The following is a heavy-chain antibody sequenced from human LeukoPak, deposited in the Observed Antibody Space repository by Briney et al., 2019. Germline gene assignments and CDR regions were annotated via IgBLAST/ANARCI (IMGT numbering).Heavy chain of an antibody. Sequence: ASVKVSCKASGGTFSSYAISWVRQAPGQGLEWMGGIIPIFGTANYAQKFQGRVTITTDESTSTAYMELSSLRSEDTAVYYCARGPRYCSSTSCYGKRWFDPWGQGTLVTVSS. V-gene: IGHV1-69*05. CDR3: ARGPRYCSSTSCYGKRWFDP. D-gene: IGHD2-2*01. CDR2: IIPIFGTA. J-gene: IGHJ5*02. CDR1: GGTFSSYA.